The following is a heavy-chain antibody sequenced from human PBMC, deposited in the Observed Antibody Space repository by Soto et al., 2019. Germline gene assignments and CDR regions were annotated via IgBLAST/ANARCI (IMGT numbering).Heavy chain of an antibody. Sequence: GGSLRLSCAASGYTFSSYVMTWVRQAPGKGLEWVSSISGVGTSKFYADSVKGRFTISRDNSKNSLYLQMNSLRAEDTALYYCAKDSGPRGTDAFDIWGQGTMVTVSS. CDR1: GYTFSSYV. CDR3: AKDSGPRGTDAFDI. J-gene: IGHJ3*02. CDR2: ISGVGTSK. D-gene: IGHD1-1*01. V-gene: IGHV3-23*01.